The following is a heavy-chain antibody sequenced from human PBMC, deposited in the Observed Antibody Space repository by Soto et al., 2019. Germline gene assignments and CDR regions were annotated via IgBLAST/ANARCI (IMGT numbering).Heavy chain of an antibody. CDR1: GYAFTTYV. Sequence: QVHLVQSGAEVKKPGASVKVSCKSSGYAFTTYVITWVRHAPGQGLEWMGWISAHNGNTNYAQKLQGRVTVTRDTSTSTAYMELRSLRSDDTAVYSCARGRYGDYWGQGALVTVSS. CDR3: ARGRYGDY. D-gene: IGHD1-1*01. CDR2: ISAHNGNT. J-gene: IGHJ4*02. V-gene: IGHV1-18*01.